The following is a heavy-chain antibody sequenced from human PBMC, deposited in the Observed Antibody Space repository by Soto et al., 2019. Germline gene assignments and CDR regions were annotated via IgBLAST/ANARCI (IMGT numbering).Heavy chain of an antibody. CDR1: GGSISSGDYY. CDR2: IYYSGST. D-gene: IGHD3-10*01. J-gene: IGHJ4*02. V-gene: IGHV4-30-4*01. CDR3: ARDPFTPNRGPRYFDY. Sequence: QVQLQESGPGLVKPSQTLSLTCTVSGGSISSGDYYWSWIRQPPGKGLEWIGYIYYSGSTYYNPSLKSRVTISIDTSKNQFSLKLSSVTAADTAVYYCARDPFTPNRGPRYFDYWGQGTLVTVSS.